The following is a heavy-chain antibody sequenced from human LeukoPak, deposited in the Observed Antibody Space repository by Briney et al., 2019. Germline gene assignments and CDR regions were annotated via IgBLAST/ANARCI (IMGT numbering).Heavy chain of an antibody. CDR2: VNEDGSAK. Sequence: GGSLRLSCAASGFTFSSFPMSWVRQAPGKGLESVAIVNEDGSAKYYLDSVKGRFTISRDNARNSLYLEMNSLRAEDTAVYYCARDYWRSIDHWGQGTLVTVSS. CDR3: ARDYWRSIDH. D-gene: IGHD1-1*01. CDR1: GFTFSSFP. V-gene: IGHV3-7*01. J-gene: IGHJ4*02.